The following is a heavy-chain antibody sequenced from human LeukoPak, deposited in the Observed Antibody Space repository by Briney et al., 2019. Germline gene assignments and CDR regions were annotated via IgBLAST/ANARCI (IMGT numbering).Heavy chain of an antibody. Sequence: KSSETLSLTCTVSGGSISSYYWSWIRQPPGKGLEWIGFIYHSGSTNYNPSLKSRVTISVDTSKNEFSLKLGSVTTADTAVYYCARQGSGGRAFDIWGQGTMVTVSS. V-gene: IGHV4-59*01. CDR2: IYHSGST. J-gene: IGHJ3*02. CDR1: GGSISSYY. CDR3: ARQGSGGRAFDI. D-gene: IGHD1-26*01.